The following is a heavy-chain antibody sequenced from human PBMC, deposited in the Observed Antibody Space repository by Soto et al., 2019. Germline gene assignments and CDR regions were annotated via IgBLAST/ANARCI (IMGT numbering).Heavy chain of an antibody. CDR3: AKNGHLPSYYSGMDV. D-gene: IGHD2-8*01. CDR1: GYTFTRYG. Sequence: QGQLVQSGAEVKKPGASVKVSCKASGYTFTRYGISWVRQAPGQGLEWMGWISGYNGDTNYAQKLQGRVTMTIDTTTSTAYMELRGLTSDDTAVYYCAKNGHLPSYYSGMDVWGQGTTVTVSS. CDR2: ISGYNGDT. J-gene: IGHJ6*02. V-gene: IGHV1-18*01.